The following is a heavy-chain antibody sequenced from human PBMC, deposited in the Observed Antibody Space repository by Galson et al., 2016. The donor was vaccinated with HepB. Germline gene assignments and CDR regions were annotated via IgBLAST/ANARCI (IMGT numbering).Heavy chain of an antibody. V-gene: IGHV4-31*11. CDR1: GGSISSTYW. J-gene: IGHJ6*02. CDR2: IFYSGSA. Sequence: TLSLTCAVSGGSISSTYWWTWVRQHPGKGLEWIGYIFYSGSAYYNPSLRSRVTMSVDTSKNQLSLNLSSVTAADTAVYYCAREIPASSYYYYGMDVWGLGTAVTVSS. CDR3: AREIPASSYYYYGMDV. D-gene: IGHD2-2*01.